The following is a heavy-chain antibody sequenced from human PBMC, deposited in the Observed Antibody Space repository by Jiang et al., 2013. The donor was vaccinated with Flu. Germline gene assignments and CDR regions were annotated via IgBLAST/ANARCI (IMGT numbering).Heavy chain of an antibody. CDR1: GYTFINYD. D-gene: IGHD6-13*01. CDR3: ARFNSTWADY. CDR2: MKPNSGNT. V-gene: IGHV1-8*01. J-gene: IGHJ4*02. Sequence: GAEVKKPGASVKVSCKTSGYTFINYDINWVRQATGQGLEWMGWMKPNSGNTGYAQKFQGRVTMTRDTSISTAYMELSSLRSEDTAIYYCARFNSTWADYWGQGTLVTVSS.